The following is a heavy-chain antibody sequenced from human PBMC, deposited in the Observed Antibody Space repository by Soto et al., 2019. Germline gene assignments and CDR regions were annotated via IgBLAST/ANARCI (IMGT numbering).Heavy chain of an antibody. V-gene: IGHV3-23*01. Sequence: TGGSLRLSCAASGFTFSSYAMSWVRQAPGKGLEWVSAISGSGGSTYYADSVKGRFTISRDNSKNTLYLQMNSLRAEDTAVYYCAKDREKSSIVVVPAAIRASAGNWFDPWGQGTLVTVSS. CDR1: GFTFSSYA. J-gene: IGHJ5*02. CDR2: ISGSGGST. CDR3: AKDREKSSIVVVPAAIRASAGNWFDP. D-gene: IGHD2-2*02.